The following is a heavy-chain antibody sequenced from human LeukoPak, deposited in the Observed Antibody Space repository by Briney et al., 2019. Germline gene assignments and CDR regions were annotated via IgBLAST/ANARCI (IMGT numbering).Heavy chain of an antibody. CDR2: ICSSGSTI. CDR1: GFTFSSYE. CDR3: ARLEYSSSWYFDY. V-gene: IGHV3-48*03. D-gene: IGHD6-13*01. Sequence: GGSLRLSCAASGFTFSSYEMNWVRQAPGKGLEWISYICSSGSTIYYADSVKGRFSISRDIAKNSVYLQMNSLRAEDTAVYYCARLEYSSSWYFDYWGQGTLVTVSS. J-gene: IGHJ4*02.